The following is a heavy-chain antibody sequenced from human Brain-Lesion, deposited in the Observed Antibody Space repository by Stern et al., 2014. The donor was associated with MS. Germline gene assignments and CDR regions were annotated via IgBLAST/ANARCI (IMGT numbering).Heavy chain of an antibody. CDR3: ARDITGSSAYFAY. D-gene: IGHD1-14*01. J-gene: IGHJ4*02. CDR1: GFTFDDYA. V-gene: IGHV3-9*01. CDR2: LSWNRGTI. Sequence: VQLVVSGGDFLQPGRSLRPSCAAFGFTFDDYAMHWVRQGPRKGLERVAGLSWNRGTIGHAAPLKGGFSTSRHYALGFLSFQMNSLRPEDTALYYCARDITGSSAYFAYWGQGTLVTVSS.